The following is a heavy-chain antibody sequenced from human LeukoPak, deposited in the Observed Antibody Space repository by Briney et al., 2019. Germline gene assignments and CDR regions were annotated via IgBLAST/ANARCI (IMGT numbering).Heavy chain of an antibody. V-gene: IGHV1-2*02. CDR3: ARVVPAAINYYYYYMDV. CDR2: INPNSGGT. D-gene: IGHD2-2*02. CDR1: GYTFTGYY. J-gene: IGHJ6*03. Sequence: GASVKVSCKASGYTFTGYYMHWVRQVPGQGLEWMGWINPNSGGTNYAQKFQGRVTMTRDTSISTAYMELSRLRSDDTAVYYCARVVPAAINYYYYYMDVWGKGTTVTVSS.